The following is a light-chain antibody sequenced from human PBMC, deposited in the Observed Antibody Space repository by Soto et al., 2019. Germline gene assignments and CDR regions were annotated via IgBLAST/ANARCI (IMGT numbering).Light chain of an antibody. CDR2: KAS. CDR1: QTISSW. CDR3: QQVDSYPST. Sequence: DIQMTQSPSTLSGSVGDRVTITCRASQTISSWLAWYQQKPGKAPKLLIYKASTLKSGVPSRFSGSGSGTEFTLTISSLQPDDFATYYCQQVDSYPSTFGQGTKVDIK. J-gene: IGKJ1*01. V-gene: IGKV1-5*03.